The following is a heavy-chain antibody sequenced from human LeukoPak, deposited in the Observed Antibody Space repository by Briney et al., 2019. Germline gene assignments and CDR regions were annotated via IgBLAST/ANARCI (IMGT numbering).Heavy chain of an antibody. D-gene: IGHD2-15*01. CDR1: GFNFANHA. V-gene: IGHV3-23*01. CDR2: ISGGGDIT. CDR3: VREDTPATANY. Sequence: GGSLRLSCAASGFNFANHAMSWVRQTAGKGLEWVSAISGGGDITYYADSVKGRFTISGDNSKDTLFLQMHSLRPGDTAVYYCVREDTPATANYWGQGTLVTISS. J-gene: IGHJ4*02.